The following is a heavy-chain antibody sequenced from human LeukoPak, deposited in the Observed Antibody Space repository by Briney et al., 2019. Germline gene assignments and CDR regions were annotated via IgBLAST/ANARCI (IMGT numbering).Heavy chain of an antibody. V-gene: IGHV3-23*01. Sequence: PGGSLRLSCAASGFTFTTYAMSWVRQAPGKGLEWVSGISGSGGSTYYADSVKGRFTISRDNSKNTLYLQMNSLRAEDTAVYYCAMLGGGPKHCYAFDYWGQGTLVTVSS. CDR3: AMLGGGPKHCYAFDY. D-gene: IGHD2-21*01. CDR1: GFTFTTYA. CDR2: ISGSGGST. J-gene: IGHJ4*02.